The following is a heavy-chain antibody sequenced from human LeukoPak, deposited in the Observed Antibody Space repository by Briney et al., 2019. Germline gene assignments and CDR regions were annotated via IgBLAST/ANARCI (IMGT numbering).Heavy chain of an antibody. Sequence: GGSLRLSCATSGFTFSTYSMYWVRQAPGKGLEWVAVMSNDGTSEYYADSVKGRFTISRDNSEKTLYLQMNSLRAEDTALYYCAKAVGATHFDYWGQGTLVTVSS. CDR3: AKAVGATHFDY. J-gene: IGHJ4*02. D-gene: IGHD1-26*01. CDR2: MSNDGTSE. V-gene: IGHV3-30-3*01. CDR1: GFTFSTYS.